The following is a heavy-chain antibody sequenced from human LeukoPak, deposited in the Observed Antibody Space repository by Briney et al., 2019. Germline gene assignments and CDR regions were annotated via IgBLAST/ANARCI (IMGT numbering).Heavy chain of an antibody. Sequence: ASVKVSCKASGYTFTSYDINWVRQATGPGLEWMGWMNPNSGNTGYAQKFQGRVTMTRNTSISTAYMELSSLRSEDTAVYYCARVRRIRDYCSGGSCYQVRGYYFDYWGQGTLVTVSS. CDR2: MNPNSGNT. J-gene: IGHJ4*02. V-gene: IGHV1-8*01. CDR1: GYTFTSYD. CDR3: ARVRRIRDYCSGGSCYQVRGYYFDY. D-gene: IGHD2-15*01.